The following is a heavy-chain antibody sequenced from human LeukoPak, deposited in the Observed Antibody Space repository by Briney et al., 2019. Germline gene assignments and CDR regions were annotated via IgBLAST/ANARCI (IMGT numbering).Heavy chain of an antibody. CDR3: ARDLSLKPYYFDY. V-gene: IGHV1-46*01. J-gene: IGHJ4*02. Sequence: ASVTVSCKASGYTFTSYYMHWVRQASGQGLEWMGIINPSGGSTSYAQKFQGRVTMTRDTSTSTVYMELSSLRSEDTAVYYCARDLSLKPYYFDYWGQGTLVTVSS. CDR1: GYTFTSYY. D-gene: IGHD2/OR15-2a*01. CDR2: INPSGGST.